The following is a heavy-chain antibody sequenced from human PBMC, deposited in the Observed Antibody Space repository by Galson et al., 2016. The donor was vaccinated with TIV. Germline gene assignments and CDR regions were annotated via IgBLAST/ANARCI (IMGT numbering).Heavy chain of an antibody. CDR1: GFSFGDYA. V-gene: IGHV3-9*01. Sequence: SLRLSCAASGFSFGDYAMHWVRQAPGKGLEWVSGINWNSGSVDFADSVKGRFTISRDNAKNSLYLQMNSLRGEDTALYYCAKAKSIFGVVPHRAFDVWGQGTTVTVPS. CDR3: AKAKSIFGVVPHRAFDV. CDR2: INWNSGSV. D-gene: IGHD3-3*01. J-gene: IGHJ3*01.